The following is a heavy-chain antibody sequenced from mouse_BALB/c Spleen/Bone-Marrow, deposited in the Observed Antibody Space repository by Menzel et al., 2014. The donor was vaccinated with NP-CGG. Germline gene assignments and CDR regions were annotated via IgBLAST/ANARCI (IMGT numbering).Heavy chain of an antibody. CDR3: ARKGAMITHYYAMDY. D-gene: IGHD2-4*01. CDR1: GFTFSSFG. CDR2: ISNGSSPI. J-gene: IGHJ4*01. Sequence: DVMLEESGGGLVQPGGSRKLSCAASGFTFSSFGMHWVRQAPEKGLEWVAYISNGSSPIYYADTVKGRFTISRDNPKNTLFLRMTSLRSEDTAMYYCARKGAMITHYYAMDYWGQGTSVPVSS. V-gene: IGHV5-17*02.